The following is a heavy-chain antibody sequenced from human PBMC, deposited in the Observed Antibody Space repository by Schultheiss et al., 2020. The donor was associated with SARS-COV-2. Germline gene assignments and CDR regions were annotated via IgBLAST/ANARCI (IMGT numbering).Heavy chain of an antibody. D-gene: IGHD2-15*01. Sequence: SETLSLTCAVSGGSISSSNWWSWVRQPPGKGLEWIGEIYHSGSTNYNPSLKSRVTISVDTSKNQFSLKLSSVTAADTAVYYCARWWRVAATKFDPWGQGTLVTVSS. V-gene: IGHV4-4*02. CDR2: IYHSGST. J-gene: IGHJ5*02. CDR3: ARWWRVAATKFDP. CDR1: GGSISSSNW.